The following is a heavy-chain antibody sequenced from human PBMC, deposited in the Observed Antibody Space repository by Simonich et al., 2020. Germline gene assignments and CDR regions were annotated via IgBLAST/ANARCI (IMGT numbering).Heavy chain of an antibody. CDR1: GFTFSSYW. CDR3: ARDPPGDSSGYYNY. D-gene: IGHD3-22*01. Sequence: EVQLVESGGGLVQPGGSLRLFCAASGFTFSSYWMHWVRQAPGKGLVGIAHNNSGGISKSYADPVKGRLTISRDNAKNTLYLQMNSLRAEDTAVYYCARDPPGDSSGYYNYWSQGTLVTVSS. V-gene: IGHV3-74*01. J-gene: IGHJ4*02. CDR2: NNSGGISK.